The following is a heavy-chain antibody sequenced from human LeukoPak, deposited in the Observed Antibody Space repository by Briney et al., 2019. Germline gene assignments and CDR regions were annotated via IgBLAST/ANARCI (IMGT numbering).Heavy chain of an antibody. J-gene: IGHJ4*02. Sequence: PSETLSLTCAVYGGSFSGYYWSWIRQPPGKGLEWIGEINHSGSANYNPSLKSRVTLSIDKSKNQISLNLSSVTAADTAVYYCARARRDSGYYKVDYWGQGTLVTVSS. CDR1: GGSFSGYY. CDR3: ARARRDSGYYKVDY. CDR2: INHSGSA. V-gene: IGHV4-34*01. D-gene: IGHD3-3*01.